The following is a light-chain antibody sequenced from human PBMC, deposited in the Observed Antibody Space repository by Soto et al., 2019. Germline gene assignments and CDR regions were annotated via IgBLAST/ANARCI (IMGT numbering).Light chain of an antibody. J-gene: IGLJ2*01. Sequence: SGLAQPAVGSGSPGQSITIYCTGTSSDVGGYNYVSWYQQHPGKAPKLMIYDVSNRPSGVSNRFSGSKSGNTASLTISGLQAEDEADYYCSSYTSSSTVVFGGGTKVTVL. CDR1: SSDVGGYNY. CDR2: DVS. CDR3: SSYTSSSTVV. V-gene: IGLV2-14*01.